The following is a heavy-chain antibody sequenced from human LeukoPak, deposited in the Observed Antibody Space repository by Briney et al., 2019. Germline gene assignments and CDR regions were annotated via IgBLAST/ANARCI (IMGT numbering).Heavy chain of an antibody. CDR1: GGSISSYY. D-gene: IGHD6-13*01. Sequence: PSETLSLTCTVSGGSISSYYWTWIRQPAGKGLEWIGRISASGSTNYNPSLKSRVTMSVDTSKNQLSLKLTSVTAADTAVYYCARSPPRDPPVAAAGSLYYSYYYMDVWGNGTTVTVSS. CDR2: ISASGST. J-gene: IGHJ6*03. CDR3: ARSPPRDPPVAAAGSLYYSYYYMDV. V-gene: IGHV4-4*07.